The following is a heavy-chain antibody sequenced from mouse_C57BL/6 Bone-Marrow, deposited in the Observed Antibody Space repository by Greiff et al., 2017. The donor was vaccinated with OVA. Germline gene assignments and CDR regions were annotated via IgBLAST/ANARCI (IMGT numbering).Heavy chain of an antibody. D-gene: IGHD2-5*01. Sequence: VQLQQSGAELARPGASVKLSCKASGYTFTSYGISWVKQRTGQGLEWIGEIYPRSGNTYYNEKFKGKATLTADKSSSTAYMELRSLTSEDSAVYFCARGSNYVGAMDYWGQGTSVTVSS. CDR3: ARGSNYVGAMDY. CDR1: GYTFTSYG. V-gene: IGHV1-81*01. CDR2: IYPRSGNT. J-gene: IGHJ4*01.